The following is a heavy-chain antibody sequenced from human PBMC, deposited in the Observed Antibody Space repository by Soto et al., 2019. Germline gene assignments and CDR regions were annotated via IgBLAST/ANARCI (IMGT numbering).Heavy chain of an antibody. CDR1: GGTFNTYT. J-gene: IGHJ4*02. CDR3: ASWRSYSGSYGFDY. D-gene: IGHD1-26*01. V-gene: IGHV1-69*06. Sequence: QVQLVQSGAEVKKPGASVKVSCEASGGTFNTYTINWVRQAPGRGLEWVGQIVPMYDSANYAENFQGRVTITADKSTKTAYMELTSLRSEDTALYFCASWRSYSGSYGFDYWGQGTLVTVSS. CDR2: IVPMYDSA.